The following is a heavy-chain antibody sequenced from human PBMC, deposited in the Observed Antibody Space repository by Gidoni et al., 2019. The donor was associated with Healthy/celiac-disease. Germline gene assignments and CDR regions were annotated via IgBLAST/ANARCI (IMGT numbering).Heavy chain of an antibody. CDR3: ARDREEIVRGAPFDY. D-gene: IGHD3-10*01. J-gene: IGHJ4*02. V-gene: IGHV3-20*04. Sequence: EVQLVESGGGVVRPGGSLRLSCAASGFTFDDYGMSWVPQAPGKGLEWVSGINWNGGNTGYADAVKGRFTISRDNAKNSLYLQMNSLRAEDTALYYCARDREEIVRGAPFDYWGQGTLVTVSS. CDR1: GFTFDDYG. CDR2: INWNGGNT.